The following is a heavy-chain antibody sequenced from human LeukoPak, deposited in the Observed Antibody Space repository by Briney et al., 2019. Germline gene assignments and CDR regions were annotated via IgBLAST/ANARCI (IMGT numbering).Heavy chain of an antibody. Sequence: SETLSLTCAVYGGSFSGYYWSWIRQPPGKGLEWIGYIYYSGSTNYNPSLKSRVTISVDTSKNQFSLKLSSVTAADTAVYYCARWSYGYGDYYFDYWGQGTLVTVSS. CDR2: IYYSGST. J-gene: IGHJ4*02. D-gene: IGHD5-18*01. CDR3: ARWSYGYGDYYFDY. V-gene: IGHV4-59*01. CDR1: GGSFSGYY.